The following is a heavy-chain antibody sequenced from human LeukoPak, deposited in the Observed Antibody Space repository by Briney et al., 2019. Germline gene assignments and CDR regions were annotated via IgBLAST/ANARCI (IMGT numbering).Heavy chain of an antibody. CDR1: GFTFSSYS. Sequence: GGSLRLSCVVSGFTFSSYSMNWVRQAPGKGLEWVSYISSSSSTIYYADSVKGRFTISRDNAKNSLYLQMNSLRAEDTAVYYCARGETPWFGELYTFNYWGQGTLVTVSS. D-gene: IGHD3-10*01. CDR3: ARGETPWFGELYTFNY. V-gene: IGHV3-48*01. CDR2: ISSSSSTI. J-gene: IGHJ4*02.